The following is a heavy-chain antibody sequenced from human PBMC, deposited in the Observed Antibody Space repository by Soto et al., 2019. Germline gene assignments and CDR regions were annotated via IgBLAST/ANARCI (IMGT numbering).Heavy chain of an antibody. CDR3: APLAIRLGGGY. D-gene: IGHD3-16*01. CDR1: GFTFSSYG. Sequence: QVQLVESGGGVVQPGRSLRLSCAASGFTFSSYGMHWVRQAPGKGLEWVAVISYDGSNKYYADSVKGRFTISRDNSKNTLYLQMNSLRAEDTAVYYCAPLAIRLGGGYWGQGTLVTVSS. CDR2: ISYDGSNK. V-gene: IGHV3-30*03. J-gene: IGHJ4*02.